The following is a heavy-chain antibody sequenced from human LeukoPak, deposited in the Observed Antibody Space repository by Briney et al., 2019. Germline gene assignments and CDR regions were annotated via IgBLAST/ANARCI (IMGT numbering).Heavy chain of an antibody. Sequence: SQTLSLTCNVSGASMSSDGYYWNWIRQPAGKGLEWIGRIYSGGSTNYNPSLKSRVTLSVDTSKNRLSLKLSYVTAADMAVYYCASAGHCANGVCRNWFGPWGQGILVTVSS. CDR3: ASAGHCANGVCRNWFGP. D-gene: IGHD2-8*01. V-gene: IGHV4-61*02. J-gene: IGHJ5*02. CDR2: IYSGGST. CDR1: GASMSSDGYY.